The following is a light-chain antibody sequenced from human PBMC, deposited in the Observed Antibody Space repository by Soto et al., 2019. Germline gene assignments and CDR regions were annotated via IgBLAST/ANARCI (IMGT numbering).Light chain of an antibody. V-gene: IGKV4-1*01. CDR1: QSVLYSSNNKNY. CDR3: QQYYSAPYP. J-gene: IGKJ2*01. CDR2: WAS. Sequence: DIVMTQSPDSLAVSLGERATINCKSSQSVLYSSNNKNYLAWYQQKPGQPPKLHIYWASTRESGVPDRFSGSGSGPDFTLTTSSLQAEDVAVYYCQQYYSAPYPFGQGTKLEIK.